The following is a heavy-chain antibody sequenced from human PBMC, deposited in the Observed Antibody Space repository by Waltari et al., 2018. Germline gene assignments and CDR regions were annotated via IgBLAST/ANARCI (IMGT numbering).Heavy chain of an antibody. V-gene: IGHV3-21*01. CDR1: EFTFSAYT. CDR2: ISSRAEYI. D-gene: IGHD5-18*01. CDR3: ARGDPFDTRPDLGWYIDL. Sequence: EAQLVESGGGLVKPGGSLRLSCAASEFTFSAYTMNWVRQTPGKGMEWVSSISSRAEYIHYADSVQGRFIISSDNAKNSLFLQMSSLRAEDTAVYYCARGDPFDTRPDLGWYIDLWGRGTLVTVSS. J-gene: IGHJ2*01.